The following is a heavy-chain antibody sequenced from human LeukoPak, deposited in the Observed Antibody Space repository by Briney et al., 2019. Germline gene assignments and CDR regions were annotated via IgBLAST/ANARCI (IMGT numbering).Heavy chain of an antibody. J-gene: IGHJ4*02. V-gene: IGHV3-23*01. CDR2: IGGSGGNT. CDR1: GFTFSNYA. CDR3: AKSDILTGYCDY. D-gene: IGHD3-9*01. Sequence: GGSLRLSCAASGFTFSNYAMSWVRQAPGKGLEWVSVIGGSGGNTYYADSVKGRFTISRDNSKNTLYLQMNSLRAGDTAVYYCAKSDILTGYCDYWGQGTLVTVSS.